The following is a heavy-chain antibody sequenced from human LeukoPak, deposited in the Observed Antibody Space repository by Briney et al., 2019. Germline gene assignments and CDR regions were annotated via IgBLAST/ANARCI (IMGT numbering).Heavy chain of an antibody. V-gene: IGHV3-33*01. Sequence: GGSLRLSCAASGFTFSSYGMHWVRQAPGKGLEWVAVIWYDGSNKYYADSVKGRFTISRDNSKNTLYLQMNSLRAEDTAVYYCARPGKLADAFDVWGQGTMVTVSS. D-gene: IGHD3-10*01. CDR2: IWYDGSNK. CDR3: ARPGKLADAFDV. J-gene: IGHJ3*01. CDR1: GFTFSSYG.